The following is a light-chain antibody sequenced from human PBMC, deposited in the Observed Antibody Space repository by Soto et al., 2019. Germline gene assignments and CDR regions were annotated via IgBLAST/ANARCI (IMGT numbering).Light chain of an antibody. CDR1: QSVLYDSNNKNY. J-gene: IGKJ4*01. CDR3: QQYYNTPLT. CDR2: WAS. Sequence: DIVMTQSPDSLAVSLGERATINCMSSQSVLYDSNNKNYLAWYQQRPGQPPKLLIYWASTRESGVPDRFSGGGSGTDITLTISSLQAEDVAVYYGQQYYNTPLTFGGGTKVEIK. V-gene: IGKV4-1*01.